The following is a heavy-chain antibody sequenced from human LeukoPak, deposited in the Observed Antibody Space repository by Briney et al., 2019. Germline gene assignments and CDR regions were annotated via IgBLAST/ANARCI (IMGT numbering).Heavy chain of an antibody. J-gene: IGHJ4*02. CDR1: GGTFSSYA. Sequence: ASVKVSCRASGGTFSSYAISWVRQAPGQGLEWMGWINPNSGGTNYAQKFQGRVTMTRDTSISTAYMELSRLRSDDTAVYYCARDVLSDTYYYDSSGYYHRPLFDYWGQGTLVTVSS. CDR2: INPNSGGT. CDR3: ARDVLSDTYYYDSSGYYHRPLFDY. D-gene: IGHD3-22*01. V-gene: IGHV1-2*02.